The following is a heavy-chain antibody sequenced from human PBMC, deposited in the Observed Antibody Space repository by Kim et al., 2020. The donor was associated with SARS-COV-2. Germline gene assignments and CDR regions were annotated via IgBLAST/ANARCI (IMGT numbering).Heavy chain of an antibody. J-gene: IGHJ5*02. CDR3: ARALGGYNSP. Sequence: TNHNPSLKRRVTISVDTSKNQFSLKLSSVTAADTAVYYCARALGGYNSPWGQGTLVTVSS. D-gene: IGHD5-12*01. V-gene: IGHV4-34*01. CDR2: T.